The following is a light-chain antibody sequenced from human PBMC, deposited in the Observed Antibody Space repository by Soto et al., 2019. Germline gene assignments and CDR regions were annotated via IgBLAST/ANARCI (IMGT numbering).Light chain of an antibody. CDR3: QHSYGTPLT. V-gene: IGKV1-39*01. CDR2: AVS. CDR1: QSISTY. Sequence: DIQMTQSPSSLSASVGDRVTITCRASQSISTYLNWYQHKPGKAPKVLIYAVSSFQSGVPSRFSGSGSGTYFTLTINSLQPAYSATYYCQHSYGTPLTFGQGTKVEIK. J-gene: IGKJ1*01.